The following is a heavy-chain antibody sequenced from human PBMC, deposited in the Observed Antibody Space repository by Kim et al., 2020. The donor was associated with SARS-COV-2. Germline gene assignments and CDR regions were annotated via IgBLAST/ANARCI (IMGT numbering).Heavy chain of an antibody. CDR2: ISHDGRVE. CDR1: GFSFRNYD. V-gene: IGHV3-30*18. Sequence: GGSLRLSCTASGFSFRNYDMYWVRQAPGKGLQWVAGISHDGRVEYYADSLKGRFSISRENSKNTFFLQISSLRAEDTAVYYCAKVACLGGDCSVYFDYWGQGALVTVSS. J-gene: IGHJ4*02. D-gene: IGHD2-21*02. CDR3: AKVACLGGDCSVYFDY.